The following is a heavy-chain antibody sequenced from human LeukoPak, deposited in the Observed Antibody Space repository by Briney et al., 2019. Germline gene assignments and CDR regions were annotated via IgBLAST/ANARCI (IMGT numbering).Heavy chain of an antibody. CDR3: ARALGPYCSSTSCYSNPFDY. CDR2: IYSGGST. V-gene: IGHV3-66*01. Sequence: GGSLRLSCAASGFTVSSNYMSWVRQAPGKGLEWVSVIYSGGSTYYADSVKGRFTISRDNSKNTLYLQMNSLRAEDTAVYYCARALGPYCSSTSCYSNPFDYWGQGTLVTVSS. D-gene: IGHD2-2*02. CDR1: GFTVSSNY. J-gene: IGHJ4*02.